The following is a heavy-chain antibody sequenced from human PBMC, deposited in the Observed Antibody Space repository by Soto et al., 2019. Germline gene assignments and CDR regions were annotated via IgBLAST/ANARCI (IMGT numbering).Heavy chain of an antibody. CDR1: GFTCSSYG. J-gene: IGHJ4*02. CDR2: ISYDGSNK. CDR3: AKDIIPRELDY. Sequence: QVQLVESGGGVVQPGRSLRLSCAASGFTCSSYGMHWVRQAPGKGLEWVAVISYDGSNKYYADSVKGRFTISRDNSKNTLYLQMNSLRAEDTALYYCAKDIIPRELDYWGQGTLVTVSS. V-gene: IGHV3-30*18.